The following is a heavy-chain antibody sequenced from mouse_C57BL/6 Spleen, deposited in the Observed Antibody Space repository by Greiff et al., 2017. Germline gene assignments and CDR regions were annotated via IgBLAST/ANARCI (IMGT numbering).Heavy chain of an antibody. CDR3: ARDASANWGAMDY. CDR1: GFPFRDFY. V-gene: IGHV7-1*01. Sequence: KLVESGGGLVQSGRSLRLSCATSGFPFRDFYMEWVRQAPGKGLEWIAASRNKANDYTTEYSASVKGRFIVSRDTSHSILYLQMNALRAEDTAIYYCARDASANWGAMDYWGQGTSVTVSA. CDR2: SRNKANDYTT. D-gene: IGHD4-1*01. J-gene: IGHJ4*01.